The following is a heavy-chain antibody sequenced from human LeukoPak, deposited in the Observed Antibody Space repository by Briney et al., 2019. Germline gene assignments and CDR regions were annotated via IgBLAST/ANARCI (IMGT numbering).Heavy chain of an antibody. CDR3: ARNMVPWGGYFDY. J-gene: IGHJ4*02. V-gene: IGHV4-59*01. CDR2: IYYSGST. Sequence: KASETLSLTCTVSGGSISSYYWSWIRQPPGEGLEWIGYIYYSGSTNYNPSLKSRVTLSVDTSKNQFSLKLSSVTAADTAVYYCARNMVPWGGYFDYWGQGTLVTVSS. D-gene: IGHD3-10*01. CDR1: GGSISSYY.